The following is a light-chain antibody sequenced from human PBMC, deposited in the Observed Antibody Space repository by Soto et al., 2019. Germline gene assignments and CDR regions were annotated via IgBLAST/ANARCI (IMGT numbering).Light chain of an antibody. CDR3: QQYATSPT. J-gene: IGKJ1*01. CDR1: QSVSSN. V-gene: IGKV3D-20*01. Sequence: EIVMTQSPVTLSVSPGERTTLSCRASQSVSSNLAWYQQKPGLAPRLLIYDASSRATGIPDRFSGSGSGTDFTLTITRLEPEDFAVYYCQQYATSPTFGQGTKVDIK. CDR2: DAS.